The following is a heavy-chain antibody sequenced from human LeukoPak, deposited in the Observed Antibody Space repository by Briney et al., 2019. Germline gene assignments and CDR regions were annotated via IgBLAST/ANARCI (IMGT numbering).Heavy chain of an antibody. J-gene: IGHJ6*03. CDR3: LTRSLVAVSGNYYMDV. V-gene: IGHV3-23*01. Sequence: QSGGSPRLSCAASGFTFSSYAMSWVRQAPGKGLEWVSAISGSGGSTYYADSVKGRFTISRDNAKNSLYLQMNSLRAEDTAVYYCLTRSLVAVSGNYYMDVWGKGTTVTVSS. D-gene: IGHD6-19*01. CDR2: ISGSGGST. CDR1: GFTFSSYA.